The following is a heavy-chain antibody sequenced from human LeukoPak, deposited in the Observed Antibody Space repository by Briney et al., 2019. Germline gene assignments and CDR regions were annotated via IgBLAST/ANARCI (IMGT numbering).Heavy chain of an antibody. V-gene: IGHV3-23*01. CDR1: GFTFKTHA. Sequence: GGSLRLSCAASGFTFKTHAMSWVRQAPGKGLEWVSRIDDSGVIRSYADSVKGRFTISRDNSKMTLTLQMNSLRAEDTAIYYCAKHSHSWYIGYFEYWGQGTLVTVSS. D-gene: IGHD6-13*01. J-gene: IGHJ4*02. CDR2: IDDSGVIR. CDR3: AKHSHSWYIGYFEY.